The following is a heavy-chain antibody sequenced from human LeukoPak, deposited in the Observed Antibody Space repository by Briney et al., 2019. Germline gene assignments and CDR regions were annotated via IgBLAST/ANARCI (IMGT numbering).Heavy chain of an antibody. J-gene: IGHJ4*02. CDR1: GFTFDDYA. Sequence: PGGSLRLSCAASGFTFDDYAMHWVRHAPGKGLEWVSGISWNSGSIGYADSVKGRFTISRDNAKNSLYLQMNSLRAEDMALYYCAKSRCSSTSCSLFDYWGQGTLVTVSS. V-gene: IGHV3-9*03. D-gene: IGHD2-2*01. CDR2: ISWNSGSI. CDR3: AKSRCSSTSCSLFDY.